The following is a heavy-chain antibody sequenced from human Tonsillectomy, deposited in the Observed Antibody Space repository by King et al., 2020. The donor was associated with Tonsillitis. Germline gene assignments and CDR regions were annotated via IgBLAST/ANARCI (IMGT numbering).Heavy chain of an antibody. D-gene: IGHD6-19*01. CDR3: ARHSGWSITGDY. V-gene: IGHV1-18*04. CDR1: GYTFVSYS. J-gene: IGHJ4*02. Sequence: QLVQSGTEVKKPGASVKVSCKPSGYTFVSYSISWVRQAPGQGLEWRGWISTYNGNIKYAQKFQDRVTLTTDTSTRTAYMELRSLRSDDKAVYYCARHSGWSITGDYWGQGTLVTVSS. CDR2: ISTYNGNI.